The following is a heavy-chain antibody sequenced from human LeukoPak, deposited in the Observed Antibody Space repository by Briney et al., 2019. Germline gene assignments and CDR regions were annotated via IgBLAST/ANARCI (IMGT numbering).Heavy chain of an antibody. CDR3: ARRDYDSSGYYSNFDY. CDR1: GYTFTSYD. D-gene: IGHD3-22*01. V-gene: IGHV1-8*01. J-gene: IGHJ4*02. Sequence: ASVKVSCKASGYTFTSYDINWVRQATGQGLEWMGWMNPNSGNTGYAQKFQGRVTMTRNTSISTAYMELSSLRSEDTAVYYCARRDYDSSGYYSNFDYWGQGTLVIVSS. CDR2: MNPNSGNT.